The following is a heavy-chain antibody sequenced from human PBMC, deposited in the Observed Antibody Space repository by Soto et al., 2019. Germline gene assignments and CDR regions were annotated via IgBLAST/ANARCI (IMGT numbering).Heavy chain of an antibody. V-gene: IGHV3-23*01. CDR1: GFTFSSYA. CDR2: ISGSGGST. Sequence: GGSLRLSCAASGFTFSSYAMSWVRQAPGKGLEWVSAISGSGGSTYYADSVKGRFTISRDNSKNTLYLQMNSLRAEDTAVYYCAKAARDLYYYDSSGYYASLWGVCFDYWGQGTLVTVSS. CDR3: AKAARDLYYYDSSGYYASLWGVCFDY. J-gene: IGHJ4*02. D-gene: IGHD3-22*01.